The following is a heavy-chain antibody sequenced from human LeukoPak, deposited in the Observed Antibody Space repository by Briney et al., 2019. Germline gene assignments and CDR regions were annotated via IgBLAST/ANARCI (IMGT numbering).Heavy chain of an antibody. CDR1: GGSISSTTYY. CDR3: ARGLDR. CDR2: IYYGGST. Sequence: SETLSLTCTVSGGSISSTTYYWDWIRQPPGKGLEWIGSIYYGGSTNYNPSLKSRVTISGDTSKNQFSLNLSSVTAADTAMYYCARGLDRWGQGTLVTVSS. V-gene: IGHV4-39*07. J-gene: IGHJ4*02. D-gene: IGHD3-16*02.